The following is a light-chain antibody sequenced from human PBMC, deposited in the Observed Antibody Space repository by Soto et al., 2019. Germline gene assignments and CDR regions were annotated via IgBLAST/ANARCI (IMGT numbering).Light chain of an antibody. Sequence: QSALTQPASVSGSPGQSITISCTGTSSDVGSYNLVSWYQQHPGKAPKLMIYEDNKRPSGVSNRFSDSKSGYTASLTISGLQAEDEADYYCCSYARTSTYVFGSGTKLTVL. CDR1: SSDVGSYNL. CDR2: EDN. CDR3: CSYARTSTYV. V-gene: IGLV2-23*01. J-gene: IGLJ1*01.